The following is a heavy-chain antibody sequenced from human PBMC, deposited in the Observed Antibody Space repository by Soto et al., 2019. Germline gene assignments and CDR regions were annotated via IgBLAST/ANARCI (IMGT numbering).Heavy chain of an antibody. CDR2: ISSSSSSI. CDR3: ARDEVIAAAGTIDYYYYYGMDV. V-gene: IGHV3-48*02. D-gene: IGHD6-13*01. Sequence: GGSLRLSCVVSGFTFSTYGLHWVRQTPGKGLEWVSDISSSSSSIYYADSVKGRFTISRDNAKNSLYLQMSSLRDEDTAVYYCARDEVIAAAGTIDYYYYYGMDVWGQGTTVTVSS. CDR1: GFTFSTYG. J-gene: IGHJ6*02.